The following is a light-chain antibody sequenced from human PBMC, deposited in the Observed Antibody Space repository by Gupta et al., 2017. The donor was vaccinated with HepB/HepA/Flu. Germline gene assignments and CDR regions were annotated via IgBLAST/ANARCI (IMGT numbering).Light chain of an antibody. CDR2: EVD. Sequence: SALPQPPSVSGSPGQSVTISCTGTSSDIGSYTRVSWYQQSPGTPPNLMYDEVDNRPAGAPGRSAASYAGTAASPTTSVHAEEDDAYYYYTSDTTSNSYVFGSGTKVTVL. CDR1: SSDIGSYTR. CDR3: TSDTTSNSYV. J-gene: IGLJ1*01. V-gene: IGLV2-18*03.